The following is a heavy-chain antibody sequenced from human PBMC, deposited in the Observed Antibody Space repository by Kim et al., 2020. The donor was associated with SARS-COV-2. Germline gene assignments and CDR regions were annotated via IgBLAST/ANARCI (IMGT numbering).Heavy chain of an antibody. D-gene: IGHD5-12*01. CDR1: GGSISSSSYY. Sequence: SETLSLTCTVSGGSISSSSYYWGWIRQPPGKGLEWIGSIYYSGRTYYNPSLKSRVTISVDTSKNQFSLKLSSVTAADTAVYYCAGQWDDYDYYYYGMDVWGQGTTVTVSS. V-gene: IGHV4-39*01. J-gene: IGHJ6*02. CDR2: IYYSGRT. CDR3: AGQWDDYDYYYYGMDV.